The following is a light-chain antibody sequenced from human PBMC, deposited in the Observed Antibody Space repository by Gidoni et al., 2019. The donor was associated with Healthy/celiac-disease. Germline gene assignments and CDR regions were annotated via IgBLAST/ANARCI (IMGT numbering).Light chain of an antibody. CDR2: LNSDGSH. J-gene: IGLJ2*01. V-gene: IGLV4-69*01. CDR3: QTWGTAVV. Sequence: QIVLTQSPSDSAYLGAAVKLTCTLSSGHSRYAIAWHQQQPEKGPRYLMKLNSDGSHSKGDGIPDRYSGSSSGAGRYLTISSLQSEDEADYYCQTWGTAVVFGGWTKLTVL. CDR1: SGHSRYA.